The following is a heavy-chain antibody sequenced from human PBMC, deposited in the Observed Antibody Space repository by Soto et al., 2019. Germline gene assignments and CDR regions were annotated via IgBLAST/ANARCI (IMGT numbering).Heavy chain of an antibody. D-gene: IGHD6-19*01. CDR3: GNERRGSGWSVCDF. V-gene: IGHV3-23*01. CDR2: ISGSGDSA. Sequence: VQLLESGGGLVQPGGSLRLSCAASGFIFRDYAMNWVRQAPGKGLEWVSGISGSGDSARYADSVKGRFTISRDNSRDTLYLHMTSLRVDDTAVYYCGNERRGSGWSVCDFWGQGDLVTVSS. J-gene: IGHJ4*02. CDR1: GFIFRDYA.